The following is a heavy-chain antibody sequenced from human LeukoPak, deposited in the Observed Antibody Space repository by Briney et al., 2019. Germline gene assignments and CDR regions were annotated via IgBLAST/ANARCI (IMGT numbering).Heavy chain of an antibody. V-gene: IGHV3-74*01. J-gene: IGHJ6*02. Sequence: PGGSLRLSCAASGFTFNNNWMHWVRQAPGKGLVWVSRINHDGSTTTYADSVKGRFTVSRDNAKNTLSLQMNSLRAEDTAVYYCARHPIVGVPLAMAHYYYGMDVWGQGTTVTVSS. CDR1: GFTFNNNW. CDR3: ARHPIVGVPLAMAHYYYGMDV. D-gene: IGHD2-2*01. CDR2: INHDGSTT.